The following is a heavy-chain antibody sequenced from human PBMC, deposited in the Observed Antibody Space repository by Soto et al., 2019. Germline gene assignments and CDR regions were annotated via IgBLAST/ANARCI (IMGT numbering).Heavy chain of an antibody. Sequence: GGSLRLSCAVSGVTLSNVWMNWVRQAPGKGPEWVGRIKSKTDGGTVEYAAPVKDRFTISRDDSENTLYLQMNSLKTEDTAVYYCSHGYYQYFASWGQGTLVTVSS. J-gene: IGHJ1*01. CDR2: IKSKTDGGTV. CDR3: SHGYYQYFAS. CDR1: GVTLSNVW. D-gene: IGHD5-18*01. V-gene: IGHV3-15*07.